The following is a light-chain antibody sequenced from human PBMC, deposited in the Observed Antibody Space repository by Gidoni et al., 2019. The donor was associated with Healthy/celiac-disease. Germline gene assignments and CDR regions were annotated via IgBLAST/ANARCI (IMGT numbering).Light chain of an antibody. V-gene: IGKV1-9*01. CDR1: QGISSY. J-gene: IGKJ3*01. CDR3: QQLNSYPRGT. Sequence: DLPLTQSPSFLSASVGDRVTIPCRASQGISSYFAWYQQKPGKAPKLLIYAASTLQSGVPSRFSGSGSGTEFTLTISSLQPEDFATYYCQQLNSYPRGTFGPGTKVDIK. CDR2: AAS.